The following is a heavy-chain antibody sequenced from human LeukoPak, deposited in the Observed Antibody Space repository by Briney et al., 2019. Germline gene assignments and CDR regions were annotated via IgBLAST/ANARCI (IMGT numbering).Heavy chain of an antibody. J-gene: IGHJ4*02. D-gene: IGHD4-17*01. CDR1: GFTFSSYS. Sequence: GGSLRLSCAASGFTFSSYSMNWVRQAPGKGLEWVSSISSSSSYIYYADSVKGRFTIARDNAKNSLYLQMNSLRAEDTAVYYCARVPTVKPNDYWGQGALVTVSS. CDR3: ARVPTVKPNDY. CDR2: ISSSSSYI. V-gene: IGHV3-21*01.